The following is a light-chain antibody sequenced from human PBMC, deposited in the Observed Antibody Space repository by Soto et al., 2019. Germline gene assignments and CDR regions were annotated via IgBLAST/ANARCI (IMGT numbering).Light chain of an antibody. J-gene: IGLJ1*01. CDR1: SSNLGSSV. Sequence: QSVLTQPPSASGTPGQRVTISCSGGSSNLGSSVVNWYQQLPGTAPKLLIYSNTQRPSGVPDRFSGSKSGTSASLAISGLQSEDDADYYCAAWDDSLNGPVFGTGSKVTVL. V-gene: IGLV1-44*01. CDR2: SNT. CDR3: AAWDDSLNGPV.